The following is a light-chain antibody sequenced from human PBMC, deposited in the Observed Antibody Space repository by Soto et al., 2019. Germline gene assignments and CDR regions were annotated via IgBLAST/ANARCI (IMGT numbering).Light chain of an antibody. V-gene: IGKV4-1*01. Sequence: DIVLTQSPGTLSLSPGERATLSCRASQSVTSTYLAWYQQKPGQPPKLIISWASTRESGVPDRFSGSGSGTDFTLTISSLQAEDVAVYYCQQYYATPLTFGGGTNVEIK. J-gene: IGKJ4*01. CDR3: QQYYATPLT. CDR1: QSVTSTY. CDR2: WAS.